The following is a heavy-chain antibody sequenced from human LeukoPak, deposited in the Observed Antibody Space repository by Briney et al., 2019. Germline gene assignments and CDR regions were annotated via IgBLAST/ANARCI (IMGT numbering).Heavy chain of an antibody. Sequence: PSETLSLTCTVSGYSISSGYYWGWIRQPPGKGLEWIGSIYHSGSTYYNPSLKSRVTISVDTSKNQFSLKLSSVTAADTAMYYCARDRSAYTQYYFDYWGQGTLVTVSS. J-gene: IGHJ4*02. V-gene: IGHV4-38-2*02. CDR2: IYHSGST. D-gene: IGHD3-3*01. CDR3: ARDRSAYTQYYFDY. CDR1: GYSISSGYY.